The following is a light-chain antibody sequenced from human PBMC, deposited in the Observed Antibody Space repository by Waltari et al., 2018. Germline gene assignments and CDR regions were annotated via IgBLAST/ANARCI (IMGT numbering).Light chain of an antibody. CDR2: VTS. CDR3: QQYNEWPYT. V-gene: IGKV3-15*01. J-gene: IGKJ2*01. Sequence: ETIMTQSPATLSVSPGESATLSCRASKSIGNNLAWYQQTPGQAPRLLIYVTSSRSTGIPGRFFGARSGTDFTLTISSLQSEDFGVYYCQQYNEWPYTFGQGTKVDLK. CDR1: KSIGNN.